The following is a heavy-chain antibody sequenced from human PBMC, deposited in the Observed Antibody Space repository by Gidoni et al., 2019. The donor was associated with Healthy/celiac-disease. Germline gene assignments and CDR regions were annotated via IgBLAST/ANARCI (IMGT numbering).Heavy chain of an antibody. V-gene: IGHV4-31*03. CDR2: IYYSGST. CDR1: GGSISSGGYY. J-gene: IGHJ4*02. CDR3: ARARYGGNSMDY. Sequence: QVQLQESVPGLVKPSQTLSLTCTVSGGSISSGGYYWSWIRQHPGKGLEWIGYIYYSGSTYYNPYLKSRVTISVDTSKNQFSLKLSSVTAAETAVYYCARARYGGNSMDYWGQGTLVTVSS. D-gene: IGHD4-17*01.